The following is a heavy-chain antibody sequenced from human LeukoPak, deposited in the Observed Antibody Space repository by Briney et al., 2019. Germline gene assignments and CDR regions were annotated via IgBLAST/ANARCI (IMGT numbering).Heavy chain of an antibody. Sequence: PGGSLTLSCAASGFTFSSYAMSWVHQAPGKGLEWVSVISNSGGSTFYADSVKGRFTISRDNSKNTMYLQMNSLRAEDTAVYYCAKRASGSGTSLYYFDYWGQGTLVTVSS. D-gene: IGHD3-10*01. V-gene: IGHV3-23*01. CDR2: ISNSGGST. CDR1: GFTFSSYA. J-gene: IGHJ4*02. CDR3: AKRASGSGTSLYYFDY.